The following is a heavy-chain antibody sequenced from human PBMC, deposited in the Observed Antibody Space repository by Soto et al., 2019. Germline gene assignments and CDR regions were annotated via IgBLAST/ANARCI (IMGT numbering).Heavy chain of an antibody. Sequence: QLQLQESGPGLVKPSETLSLTCTVSGGFVSSASYFWSWIRQPPGKEMEFIAYVYYTGTTKYSPPLKSRAPISLDTPKNQFPLNLSSVTPGDTPIYYCARMGFGAVPYWFDPGAQEILVTVS. J-gene: IGHJ5*02. CDR1: GGFVSSASYF. D-gene: IGHD3-3*01. CDR2: VYYTGTT. V-gene: IGHV4-61*01. CDR3: ARMGFGAVPYWFDP.